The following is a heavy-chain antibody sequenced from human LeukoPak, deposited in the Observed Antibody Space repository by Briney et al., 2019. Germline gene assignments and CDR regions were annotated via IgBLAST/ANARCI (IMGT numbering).Heavy chain of an antibody. V-gene: IGHV1-18*01. CDR3: ARLKWELSNWFDP. CDR2: ISAYNGNT. D-gene: IGHD1-26*01. J-gene: IGHJ5*02. Sequence: GASVKVSCKASGYNFQSSGISWVRQGPGQGLEWMGWISAYNGNTNYAQKLQGRVTMTTDTSTSTAYMELRSLRSDDTAVYYCARLKWELSNWFDPWGQGTLVTVSS. CDR1: GYNFQSSG.